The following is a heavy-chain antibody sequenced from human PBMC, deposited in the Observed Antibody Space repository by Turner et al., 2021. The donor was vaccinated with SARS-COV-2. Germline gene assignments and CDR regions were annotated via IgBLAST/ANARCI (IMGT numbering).Heavy chain of an antibody. CDR2: INHSGST. D-gene: IGHD6-13*01. CDR1: GGSFSGYY. V-gene: IGHV4-34*01. CDR3: ARGRAAAAGHFDY. J-gene: IGHJ4*02. Sequence: QVQLQQWGAGLLQPSATLSLTCAVYGGSFSGYYWSWIRQPPGKGLEWIGEINHSGSTNYNPSLKSRVTISVDTSKNQFSLKLSSVTAADTAVYYCARGRAAAAGHFDYWGQGTLVTVSS.